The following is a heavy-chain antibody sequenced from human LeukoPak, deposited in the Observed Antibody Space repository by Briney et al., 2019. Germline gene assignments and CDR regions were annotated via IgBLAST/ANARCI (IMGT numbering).Heavy chain of an antibody. CDR3: ARKYGGSNLYAFDI. CDR2: IYTGGST. V-gene: IGHV3-53*01. D-gene: IGHD1-26*01. CDR1: GFTVSSNY. Sequence: GGSLRLSCAASGFTVSSNYMSWVRQAPGKGLEWVSVIYTGGSTYYADSVKGRFTISRDNSKNTLYLQMNILRAEDTAVYYCARKYGGSNLYAFDIWGQGTMVTVSS. J-gene: IGHJ3*02.